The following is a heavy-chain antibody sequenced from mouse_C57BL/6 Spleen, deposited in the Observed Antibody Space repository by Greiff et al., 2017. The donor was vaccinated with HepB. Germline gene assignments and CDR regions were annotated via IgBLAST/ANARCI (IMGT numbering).Heavy chain of an antibody. CDR1: GYTFTSYW. CDR2: IDPSDSYT. V-gene: IGHV1-69*01. D-gene: IGHD2-2*01. J-gene: IGHJ4*01. Sequence: QVQLQQPGAELVMPGASVKLSCKASGYTFTSYWMHWVKQRPGQGLEWIGEIDPSDSYTNYNQKFKGKSTLTVDKSSSTAYMQLSSLTSEDSAVYDCARYRGYDGYAMDYWGQGTSVTVSS. CDR3: ARYRGYDGYAMDY.